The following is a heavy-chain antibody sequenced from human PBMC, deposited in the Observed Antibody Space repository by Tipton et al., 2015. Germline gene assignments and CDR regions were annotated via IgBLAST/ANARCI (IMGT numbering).Heavy chain of an antibody. CDR2: INHSGSA. J-gene: IGHJ6*02. D-gene: IGHD2-2*01. CDR3: AGDLLGSCDGTTCSSRGMDV. V-gene: IGHV4-34*01. CDR1: GGSFSGYY. Sequence: TLSLTCAVYGGSFSGYYWSWIRQPPGKGLEWIGEINHSGSANYNPSLKSRVTISVDTSKNQFSLKLNSVTAADTAVYHCAGDLLGSCDGTTCSSRGMDVWGRGTTVTVS.